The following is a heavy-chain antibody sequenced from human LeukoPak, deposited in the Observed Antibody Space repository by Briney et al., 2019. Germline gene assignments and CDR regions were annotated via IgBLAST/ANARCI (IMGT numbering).Heavy chain of an antibody. V-gene: IGHV4-61*02. CDR1: GGSISSGSYY. Sequence: SETLSLTRTVSGGSISSGSYYWSWIRQPAGKGLEWIGLIYTSGSTNYNPSLKSRVTISVDTSKNQFSLKLSSVTAADTAVYYCARGRSSSLLLHIHWGQGTLVTVSS. D-gene: IGHD6-6*01. CDR3: ARGRSSSLLLHIH. J-gene: IGHJ4*02. CDR2: IYTSGST.